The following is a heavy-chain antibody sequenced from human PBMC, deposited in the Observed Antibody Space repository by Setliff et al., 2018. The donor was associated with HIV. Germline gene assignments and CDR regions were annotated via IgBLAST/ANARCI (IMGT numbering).Heavy chain of an antibody. CDR1: GDSLSNYV. Sequence: ASVKVSCKASGDSLSNYVITWVRRAPGQGLEWMGIIDPSDGSTIFAQQFQGRLNMPRDTSTRTVYLELSSLRSEDTAVYYCARAVASKNVRGEYYCNYWGQGTLVTGSS. CDR2: IDPSDGST. V-gene: IGHV1-46*01. D-gene: IGHD3-16*01. CDR3: ARAVASKNVRGEYYCNY. J-gene: IGHJ4*02.